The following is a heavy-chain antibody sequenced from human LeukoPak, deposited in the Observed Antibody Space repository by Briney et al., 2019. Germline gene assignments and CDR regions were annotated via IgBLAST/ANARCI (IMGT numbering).Heavy chain of an antibody. Sequence: GGSLRLSCAASGFTFSSYEMNWVRQAPGKGLEWVSYISSSGNTIFYADSVKGRFTISRDNAKNSLFLQMNSLRAEDTAIYYCATYVKWAAGDVWGQGTTVSVSS. CDR1: GFTFSSYE. D-gene: IGHD1-26*01. CDR3: ATYVKWAAGDV. J-gene: IGHJ6*02. V-gene: IGHV3-48*03. CDR2: ISSSGNTI.